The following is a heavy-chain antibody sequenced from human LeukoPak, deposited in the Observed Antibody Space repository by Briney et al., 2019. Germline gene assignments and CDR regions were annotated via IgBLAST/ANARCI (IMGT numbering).Heavy chain of an antibody. Sequence: SETLSLTCTVSGYSISSGYYWGWIRPPPGKGLEWIGSIYHSGSTYYNPSLKSRVTISVDTSKNQFSLKLSSVTAADTAVYYCARDEAVAGNSVDYWGQGTLVTVSS. V-gene: IGHV4-38-2*02. J-gene: IGHJ4*02. D-gene: IGHD6-19*01. CDR3: ARDEAVAGNSVDY. CDR1: GYSISSGYY. CDR2: IYHSGST.